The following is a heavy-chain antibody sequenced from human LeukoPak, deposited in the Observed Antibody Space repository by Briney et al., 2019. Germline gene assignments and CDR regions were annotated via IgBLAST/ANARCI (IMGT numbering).Heavy chain of an antibody. V-gene: IGHV3-74*01. D-gene: IGHD3-16*02. CDR2: INSDGSST. CDR3: ASGSVWGSYQD. J-gene: IGHJ4*02. CDR1: EFTFSSYW. Sequence: GGSLRLSCAASEFTFSSYWMHWVRQAPGKGLVWVSRINSDGSSTSYADSVKGRFTISRDNAKNTLYLQMNSLRAEDTAVYYCASGSVWGSYQDWGQGTLVTVSS.